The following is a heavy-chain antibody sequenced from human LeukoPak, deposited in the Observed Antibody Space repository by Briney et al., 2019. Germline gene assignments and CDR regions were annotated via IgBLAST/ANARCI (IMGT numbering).Heavy chain of an antibody. CDR1: GFTFSSYA. J-gene: IGHJ5*02. D-gene: IGHD3-3*01. Sequence: GGSLRLSCAASGFTFSSYAMHWVRQAPGKGLEWVSSISSSSSYIYYADSVKGRFTISRDNAKNSLYLQMNSLRAEDTAVYYCARNGVPGSFLEWLSYNWFDPWGQGTLVTVSS. V-gene: IGHV3-21*01. CDR2: ISSSSSYI. CDR3: ARNGVPGSFLEWLSYNWFDP.